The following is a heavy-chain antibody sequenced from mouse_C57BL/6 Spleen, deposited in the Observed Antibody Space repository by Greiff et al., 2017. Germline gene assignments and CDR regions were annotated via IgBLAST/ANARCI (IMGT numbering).Heavy chain of an antibody. V-gene: IGHV1-85*01. J-gene: IGHJ4*01. Sequence: VQLQQSGAELARPGASVKLSCKASGYTFTSYDINWVKQRPGQGLEWIGWIYPRDGSTKYNEKFKGKATLTVDTSASTAYMELHSLTSEDSAVYFCARNGGLRLRSDYAMDYWGQGTSVTVSS. D-gene: IGHD3-2*02. CDR2: IYPRDGST. CDR3: ARNGGLRLRSDYAMDY. CDR1: GYTFTSYD.